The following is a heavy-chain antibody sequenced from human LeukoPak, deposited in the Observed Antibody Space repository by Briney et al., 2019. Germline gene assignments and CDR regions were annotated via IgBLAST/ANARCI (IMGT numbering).Heavy chain of an antibody. D-gene: IGHD3-22*01. Sequence: GGSLRLSCAASGFTFSSYAMSWVRQAPGKGLEWVSAISGSGGSTYYADSVKGRFTISRDNSKNTLYLQMNSLRAEDTAVYYCAKDPNYYDSSGYYYIFDYWGQGTLATVSS. CDR1: GFTFSSYA. CDR3: AKDPNYYDSSGYYYIFDY. J-gene: IGHJ4*02. V-gene: IGHV3-23*01. CDR2: ISGSGGST.